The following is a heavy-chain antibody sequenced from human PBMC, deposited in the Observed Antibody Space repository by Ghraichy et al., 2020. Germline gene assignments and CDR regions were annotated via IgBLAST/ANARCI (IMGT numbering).Heavy chain of an antibody. D-gene: IGHD6-13*01. V-gene: IGHV3-21*01. CDR2: ISSSGSYI. CDR3: ARDIGITAAGTLYY. CDR1: GITFSTYS. J-gene: IGHJ4*02. Sequence: LSLTCAASGITFSTYSMNWVRQAPGKGLEWVSSISSSGSYIYYADSVKGQFTISRDNAKKSLYLQMNSLRAEDTAVYYCARDIGITAAGTLYYWGQGTLVTVSS.